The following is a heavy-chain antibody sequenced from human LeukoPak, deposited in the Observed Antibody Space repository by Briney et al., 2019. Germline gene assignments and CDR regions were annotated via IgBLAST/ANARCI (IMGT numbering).Heavy chain of an antibody. J-gene: IGHJ4*02. CDR3: AREEASAGDY. CDR1: GCSITSSRHF. V-gene: IGHV4-39*01. D-gene: IGHD6-13*01. CDR2: IHYTGST. Sequence: SEALSLTCTVSGCSITSSRHFWAWIRQPPGKGLEWIGSIHYTGSTFDSPSLQSRVTISADTSKNLFSLKLSSVTATDTAVYYCAREEASAGDYWGQGTLVTVSS.